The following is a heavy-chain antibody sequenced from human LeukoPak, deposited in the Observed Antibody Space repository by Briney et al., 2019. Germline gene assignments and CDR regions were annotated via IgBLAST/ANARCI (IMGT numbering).Heavy chain of an antibody. V-gene: IGHV3-11*04. D-gene: IGHD4-23*01. J-gene: IGHJ4*02. CDR2: ISSSGNTI. Sequence: GGSLRLSCAASGFTFSDYYMSWIRQAPGKGLEWVSYISSSGNTIYYADSVKGRFIISRDNAKNSLYLQMNSLRAEDTAVYYCARDYHGNYYFDYWGQGTLVTVSS. CDR3: ARDYHGNYYFDY. CDR1: GFTFSDYY.